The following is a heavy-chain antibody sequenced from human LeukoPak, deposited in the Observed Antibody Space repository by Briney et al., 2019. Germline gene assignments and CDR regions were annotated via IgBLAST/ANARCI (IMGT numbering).Heavy chain of an antibody. Sequence: PGGSLRLSCAASGFTFSNYAMHWVRQAPGKGLEWVAATSHNEYNKYYADSVNGRFTISRGNSKNTLYLEVNSLRADDTAVYYCARGPGLAMGKGYFDYCGQGTLVTVSS. D-gene: IGHD6-19*01. V-gene: IGHV3-30-3*01. J-gene: IGHJ4*02. CDR2: TSHNEYNK. CDR1: GFTFSNYA. CDR3: ARGPGLAMGKGYFDY.